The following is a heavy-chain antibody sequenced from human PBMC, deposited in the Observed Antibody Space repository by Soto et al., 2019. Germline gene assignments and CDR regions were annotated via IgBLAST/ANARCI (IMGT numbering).Heavy chain of an antibody. Sequence: QLQLQESGPGLLKHSETLSLTCTVSGGSISSSSYYWGWIRQPPGKGLEWIGSIYYSGSTYYNPDLKSRLTISVDTSKNQFSLKLSSVTAADTAVYYCARQRGVDYWGQGTLVTVSS. CDR3: ARQRGVDY. V-gene: IGHV4-39*01. CDR1: GGSISSSSYY. J-gene: IGHJ4*02. D-gene: IGHD4-17*01. CDR2: IYYSGST.